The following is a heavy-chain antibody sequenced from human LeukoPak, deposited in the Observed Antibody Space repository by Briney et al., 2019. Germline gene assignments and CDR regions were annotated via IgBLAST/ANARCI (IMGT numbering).Heavy chain of an antibody. CDR1: EFKFSDSW. CDR2: INQDGSKS. CDR3: ARGSEDSPYRPRAD. Sequence: PGGSLRLSCAASEFKFSDSWMNWVRQAPGKGLEWVANINQDGSKSEYVDSVKGRFTIYRDNANNSLFLRMDSLRSEDAAVYYCARGSEDSPYRPRADWGPGTVVTVTS. D-gene: IGHD3-16*01. V-gene: IGHV3-7*01. J-gene: IGHJ4*02.